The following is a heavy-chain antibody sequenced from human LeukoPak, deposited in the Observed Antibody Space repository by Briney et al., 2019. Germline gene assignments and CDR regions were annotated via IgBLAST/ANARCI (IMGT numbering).Heavy chain of an antibody. Sequence: GASVKVPCKASGYTFTGYYMHWVRQAPGQGLEWMGWINPNSGGTNYAQKFQGRVTMTRDTSISTAYMELSRLRSDDTAVYYCARVTTRRLDVFDYWGQGTLVTVSS. J-gene: IGHJ4*02. V-gene: IGHV1-2*02. CDR1: GYTFTGYY. CDR3: ARVTTRRLDVFDY. D-gene: IGHD4-11*01. CDR2: INPNSGGT.